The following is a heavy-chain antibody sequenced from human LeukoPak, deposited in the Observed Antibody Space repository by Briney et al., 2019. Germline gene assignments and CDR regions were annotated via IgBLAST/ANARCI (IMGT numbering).Heavy chain of an antibody. Sequence: SETLSLTCTVSGGSISSGNYYWTWIRQPAGKGLEWVGRIYTSGTPNYNPSLKSRVTISMDTSKNQFSLKLSSVTAADTAVYYCARTYCSGGSCYDYWGQGTLVTVSS. J-gene: IGHJ4*02. D-gene: IGHD2-15*01. CDR2: IYTSGTP. CDR1: GGSISSGNYY. CDR3: ARTYCSGGSCYDY. V-gene: IGHV4-61*02.